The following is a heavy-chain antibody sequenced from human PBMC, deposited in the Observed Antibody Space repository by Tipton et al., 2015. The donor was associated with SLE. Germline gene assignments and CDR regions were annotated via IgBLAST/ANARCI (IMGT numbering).Heavy chain of an antibody. V-gene: IGHV3-7*03. CDR3: ARHTFYGASSFDI. D-gene: IGHD2/OR15-2a*01. Sequence: GSLRLSCAASGFTFSSYWMSWVRQAPGKGLEWVANIKQDGSEKYYVDSVKGRFTISRDNAKNSLYLQMNSLRAEDTAVYYCARHTFYGASSFDIWGQGTMVTVSS. J-gene: IGHJ3*02. CDR2: IKQDGSEK. CDR1: GFTFSSYW.